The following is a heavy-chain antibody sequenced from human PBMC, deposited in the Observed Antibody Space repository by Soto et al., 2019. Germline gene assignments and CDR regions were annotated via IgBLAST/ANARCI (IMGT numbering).Heavy chain of an antibody. CDR1: GGSFSGYY. CDR3: AKDSSGYYYIEYYFDY. V-gene: IGHV3-30*18. Sequence: LSLTCAVYGGSFSGYYWSWIRQPPGKGLEWVAVISYDGSNKYYADSVKGRFTISRDNSKNTLYLQMNSLRAEDTAVYYCAKDSSGYYYIEYYFDYWGQGTLVTVSS. D-gene: IGHD3-22*01. J-gene: IGHJ4*02. CDR2: ISYDGSNK.